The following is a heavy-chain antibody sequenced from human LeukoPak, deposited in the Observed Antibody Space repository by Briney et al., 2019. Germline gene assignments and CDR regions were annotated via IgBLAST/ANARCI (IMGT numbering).Heavy chain of an antibody. CDR3: ARDPGIADYFDY. CDR1: GFTLSSYS. J-gene: IGHJ4*02. Sequence: GGSLRLSCAASGFTLSSYSMTWVRQAPGKGLEWVSVIYSGGSTYYADSVKGRFTISRDNSKNTLYLQMNSLRAEDTAVYYCARDPGIADYFDYWGQGTLVTVSS. CDR2: IYSGGST. V-gene: IGHV3-66*01. D-gene: IGHD6-13*01.